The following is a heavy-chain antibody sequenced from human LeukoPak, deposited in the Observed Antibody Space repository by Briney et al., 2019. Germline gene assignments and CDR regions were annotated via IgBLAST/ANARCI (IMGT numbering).Heavy chain of an antibody. CDR1: SGSIRSYL. CDR3: ARNGYTKSWSHLDY. V-gene: IGHV4-4*07. J-gene: IGHJ4*02. D-gene: IGHD1-1*01. CDR2: IYSTGDT. Sequence: SETLSLTCTVSSGSIRSYLWAWIRQPAGKTLEWIGRIYSTGDTDYNPSLKSRVTMSIDTSKNQFSLNLRSVTTADTAFYYCARNGYTKSWSHLDYWCQGTLVSVSS.